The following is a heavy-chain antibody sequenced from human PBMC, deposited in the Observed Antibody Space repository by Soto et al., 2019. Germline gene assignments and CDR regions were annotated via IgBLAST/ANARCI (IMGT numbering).Heavy chain of an antibody. V-gene: IGHV1-69*01. CDR2: IIPMYGPA. D-gene: IGHD3-10*01. J-gene: IGHJ5*02. CDR1: GGTFSSYA. CDR3: PRVTSMVRGVIDNWFAP. Sequence: QVPLVQSGAEVKKPGSSVTVSCKASGGTFSSYAIHWVRQAPGQGLEWMGGIIPMYGPAKYAQRFQGRVTITADESTTTVYMQLTSLTSQDTAVYYCPRVTSMVRGVIDNWFAPWGHGTLVTVSS.